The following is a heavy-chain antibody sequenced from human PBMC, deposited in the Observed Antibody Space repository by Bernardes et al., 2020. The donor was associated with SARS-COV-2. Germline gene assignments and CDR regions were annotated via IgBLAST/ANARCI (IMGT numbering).Heavy chain of an antibody. CDR3: AKGPPGAVVHPYYFDS. CDR1: GFSFSLYA. J-gene: IGHJ4*02. Sequence: GGCLSPSCAASGFSFSLYAMSWVRPAPGKGLEWVSSIIGGGGVTYYAESLKGRFTISRDNSKNTLFLQMNSLRDDDTAVYFCAKGPPGAVVHPYYFDSWGQGAPVTVSS. CDR2: IIGGGGVT. V-gene: IGHV3-23*01. D-gene: IGHD3-10*01.